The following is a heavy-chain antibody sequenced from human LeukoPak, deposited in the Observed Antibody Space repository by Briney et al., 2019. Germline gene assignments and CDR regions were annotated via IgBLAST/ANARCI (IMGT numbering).Heavy chain of an antibody. Sequence: SETLSLTCTVSGDSITRNTYYWVWARQPPGKGLEWIGSINYSGRTFYSSSLKSRATISVDTFRNQFSLKVTSVTAADTAVYSCARLSTSDTDGNYFDFWGQGTLVTVYS. V-gene: IGHV4-39*01. CDR3: ARLSTSDTDGNYFDF. CDR2: INYSGRT. CDR1: GDSITRNTYY. D-gene: IGHD1-1*01. J-gene: IGHJ4*02.